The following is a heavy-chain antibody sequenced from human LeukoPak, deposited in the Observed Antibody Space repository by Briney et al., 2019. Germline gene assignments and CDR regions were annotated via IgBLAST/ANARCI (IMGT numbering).Heavy chain of an antibody. J-gene: IGHJ4*02. CDR3: ARADYDILTGYFDY. D-gene: IGHD3-9*01. Sequence: ASVKVSCKASGYTFTSYGISWVRQAPGQGLEWMGWISAYNGNTNYAQKLQGRVTMTTDTSTSTAYMELRSLRSDDTAVYYCARADYDILTGYFDYWAREPWSPSPQ. V-gene: IGHV1-18*01. CDR1: GYTFTSYG. CDR2: ISAYNGNT.